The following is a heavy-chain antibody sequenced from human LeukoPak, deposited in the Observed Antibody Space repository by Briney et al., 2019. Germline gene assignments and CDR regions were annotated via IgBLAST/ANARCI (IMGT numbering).Heavy chain of an antibody. J-gene: IGHJ4*02. Sequence: GGSLRLSCAASRFTFSSYEMNWVRQAPGKGLEWVSYISSSGSTIYYADSVKGRFTISRDNAKNSLYLQMNSLRAEDTAVYYCARVYGDAFDYWGQGTLVTVSS. CDR1: RFTFSSYE. CDR3: ARVYGDAFDY. CDR2: ISSSGSTI. D-gene: IGHD4-17*01. V-gene: IGHV3-48*03.